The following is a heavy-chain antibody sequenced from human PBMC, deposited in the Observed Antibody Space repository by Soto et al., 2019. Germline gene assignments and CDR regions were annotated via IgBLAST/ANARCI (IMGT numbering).Heavy chain of an antibody. D-gene: IGHD1-26*01. CDR3: ARHSSGSRHPGFDY. CDR2: INDGGSS. V-gene: IGHV4-39*01. Sequence: QLPLQESGPGLVKPSETLSLTCTVSGGSISSSTYYWGWVRQPPGPGLEWIAMINDGGSSPYHPSLKSLVTISADTSKNQFSLKLSSMTAADTSVYYCARHSSGSRHPGFDYWVQGTLVTVSS. CDR1: GGSISSSTYY. J-gene: IGHJ4*02.